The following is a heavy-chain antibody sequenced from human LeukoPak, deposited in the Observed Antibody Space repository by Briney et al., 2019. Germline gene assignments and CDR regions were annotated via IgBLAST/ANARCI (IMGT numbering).Heavy chain of an antibody. CDR3: ARDAPPRSGGVIIGNWFDP. CDR2: ISSSSSYI. CDR1: GFTFSSYS. J-gene: IGHJ5*01. Sequence: PGGSLRLSCAASGFTFSSYSMNWVRQAPGKGLEWVSSISSSSSYIYYADSVKGRFTISRDNAKNSLYLQMNSLRAEDTAGYYCARDAPPRSGGVIIGNWFDPWGQGTLVTVPS. D-gene: IGHD3-3*01. V-gene: IGHV3-21*01.